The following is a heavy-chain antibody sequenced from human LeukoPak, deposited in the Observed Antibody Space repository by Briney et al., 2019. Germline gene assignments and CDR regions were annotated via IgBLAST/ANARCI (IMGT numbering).Heavy chain of an antibody. V-gene: IGHV3-23*01. CDR2: ISGSGGST. CDR3: ARLSSGWGYFDY. CDR1: GFTFSSYG. D-gene: IGHD6-19*01. J-gene: IGHJ4*02. Sequence: GGSLRLSCAASGFTFSSYGMSWVRQAPGKGLEWVSAISGSGGSTYYADSVKGRFTISRDNSKNTLYLQMNSLTEDTAVYYCARLSSGWGYFDYWGQGTLVTVSS.